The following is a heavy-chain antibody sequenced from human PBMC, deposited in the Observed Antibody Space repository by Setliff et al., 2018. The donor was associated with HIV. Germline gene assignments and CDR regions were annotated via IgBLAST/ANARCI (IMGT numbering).Heavy chain of an antibody. CDR1: GYSFTAYQ. Sequence: GASVKVSCKTFGYSFTAYQMHWLRQAPGQGLEWMGRINAGNGNTIYSQKFQGRVTITRDTSASTAYMELSSLRSEDTAVYYCARDDYDISTGYYPDWGQGTLVTVSS. CDR3: ARDDYDISTGYYPD. CDR2: INAGNGNT. D-gene: IGHD3-9*01. V-gene: IGHV1-3*01. J-gene: IGHJ4*02.